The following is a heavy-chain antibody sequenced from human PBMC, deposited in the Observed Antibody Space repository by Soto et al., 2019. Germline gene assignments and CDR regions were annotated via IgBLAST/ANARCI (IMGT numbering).Heavy chain of an antibody. D-gene: IGHD6-13*01. V-gene: IGHV3-7*05. CDR2: IKQDGSEK. J-gene: IGHJ4*02. CDR3: AKCRKSAGAGLDY. CDR1: GFIFTNFW. Sequence: GGSLRLSCAASGFIFTNFWMTWVRQAPGKGLEWVAKIKQDGSEKYYGDSVKGRFTISRDNAKNSVFLQMNSLRAEDTAVYFCAKCRKSAGAGLDYSGQGTLDIGSS.